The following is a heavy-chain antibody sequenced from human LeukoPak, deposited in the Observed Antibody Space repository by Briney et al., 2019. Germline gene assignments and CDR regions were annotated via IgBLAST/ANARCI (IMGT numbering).Heavy chain of an antibody. V-gene: IGHV3-30*02. J-gene: IGHJ3*02. CDR3: ARDLIIWGASLLGAFDI. CDR1: GFTFSSYE. Sequence: GSLRLSCAASGFTFSSYEMNWVRQAPGKGLEWVAFIRYDGSNKYYADSVKGRFTISRDNAKNSLYLQMNSLRAEDTAVYYCARDLIIWGASLLGAFDIWGQGTMVTVSS. CDR2: IRYDGSNK. D-gene: IGHD3-16*01.